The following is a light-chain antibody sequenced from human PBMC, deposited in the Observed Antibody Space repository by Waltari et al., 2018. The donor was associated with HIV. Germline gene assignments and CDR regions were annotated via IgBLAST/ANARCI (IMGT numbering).Light chain of an antibody. CDR1: QDIDKW. Sequence: IQMTQSPSNLSASVGDTVILTCRASQDIDKWLAWYHQKPGRAPKLLISMTSVVESGVPSRFRGSGSVTTFTLTITGLQPDDIGTYFCQQYSTHYAFGQGTRVE. J-gene: IGKJ2*01. V-gene: IGKV1-5*03. CDR2: MTS. CDR3: QQYSTHYA.